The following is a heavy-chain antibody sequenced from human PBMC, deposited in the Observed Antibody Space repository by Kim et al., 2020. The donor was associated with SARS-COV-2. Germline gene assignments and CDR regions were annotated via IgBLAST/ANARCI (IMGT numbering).Heavy chain of an antibody. Sequence: GGSLRLSCAASGFTFSSYGMHWVRQAPGKGLEWVAVIWYDGSNKYYADSVKGRFTISRDNSKNTLYLQMNSLRAEDTAVYYCAREGDCSSTSCRALDYWGQGTLVTVSS. J-gene: IGHJ4*02. CDR3: AREGDCSSTSCRALDY. D-gene: IGHD2-2*01. V-gene: IGHV3-33*01. CDR2: IWYDGSNK. CDR1: GFTFSSYG.